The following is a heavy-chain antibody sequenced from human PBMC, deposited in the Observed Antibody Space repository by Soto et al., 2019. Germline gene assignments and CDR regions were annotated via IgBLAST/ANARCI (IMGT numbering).Heavy chain of an antibody. D-gene: IGHD2-8*01. CDR1: GFTFSSYW. CDR2: IKQDGSEK. J-gene: IGHJ6*03. CDR3: ARDYGVCTNGVCYKGYYYYMDV. V-gene: IGHV3-7*01. Sequence: GGSLRLSCAASGFTFSSYWMSWVRQAPGKGLEWVANIKQDGSEKYYGDSVKGRFTISRDNAKNSLYLQMNSLRAEDTAVYYCARDYGVCTNGVCYKGYYYYMDVWGKGTTVTVSS.